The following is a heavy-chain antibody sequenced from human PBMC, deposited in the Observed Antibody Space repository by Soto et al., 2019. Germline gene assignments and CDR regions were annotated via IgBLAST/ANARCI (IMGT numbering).Heavy chain of an antibody. CDR1: GGSFSGYY. CDR3: ARGLTIFGVVIHYYYGMDV. Sequence: SDILSLTCAVYGGSFSGYYWSWIRQPPGKGLEWIGEINHSGSTNYNPSLKSRVTISVDTSKNQFSLKLSSVTAADTAVYYCARGLTIFGVVIHYYYGMDVWGQGTTVTVSS. D-gene: IGHD3-3*01. CDR2: INHSGST. V-gene: IGHV4-34*01. J-gene: IGHJ6*02.